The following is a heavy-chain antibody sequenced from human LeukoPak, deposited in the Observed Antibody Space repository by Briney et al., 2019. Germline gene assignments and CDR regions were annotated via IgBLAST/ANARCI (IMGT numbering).Heavy chain of an antibody. CDR2: ISSSSSYI. CDR3: ARTDLELGDFDY. D-gene: IGHD1-7*01. V-gene: IGHV3-21*04. J-gene: IGHJ4*02. Sequence: GGSLRLSCAASGFTFSSYSMNWVRQAPGKGLEWVSSISSSSSYIYYADSVKGRFTISRDNAKNSLYLQMNSLRAEDTAVYYCARTDLELGDFDYWGQGTLVTVSS. CDR1: GFTFSSYS.